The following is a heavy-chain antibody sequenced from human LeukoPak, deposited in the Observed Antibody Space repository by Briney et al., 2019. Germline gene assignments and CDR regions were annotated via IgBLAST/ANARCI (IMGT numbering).Heavy chain of an antibody. CDR3: ATENYYDSSGWQFDY. J-gene: IGHJ4*02. CDR2: IYSGGST. Sequence: GGSLRLSCAASGFTVSSNYMSWVRQAPGKGLEWVSVIYSGGSTYYADSVKGRFTISRDNSKNTLYLQMNSLRAEDTAVYYCATENYYDSSGWQFDYWGQGTLVTVSS. D-gene: IGHD3-22*01. V-gene: IGHV3-53*01. CDR1: GFTVSSNY.